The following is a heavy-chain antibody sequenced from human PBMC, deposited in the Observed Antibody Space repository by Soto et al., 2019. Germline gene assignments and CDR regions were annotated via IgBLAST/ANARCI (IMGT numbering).Heavy chain of an antibody. J-gene: IGHJ4*02. V-gene: IGHV3-30*01. CDR1: GFTFSSYA. Sequence: QVQLVESGGGVVQPARSLRLSCAASGFTFSSYAIHWVRQAPGKGLEWVAVMSHDGRNKYYAESVKGRFTISRDNSKNTRYLQMNSLRADDTAVYYCARDGRARQWLDFFDYWGQGTLVTVSS. CDR3: ARDGRARQWLDFFDY. D-gene: IGHD6-19*01. CDR2: MSHDGRNK.